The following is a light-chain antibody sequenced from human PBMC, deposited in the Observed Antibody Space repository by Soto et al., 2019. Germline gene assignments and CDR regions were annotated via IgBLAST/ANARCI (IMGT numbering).Light chain of an antibody. CDR1: LDISIY. J-gene: IGKJ2*01. Sequence: DIEMTQSPSSLSASVGDRVTITCRASLDISIYLNSYQQKAGKAPYLLISAASILQNGFPSRFSGSGSGTDLTLTISSLQPEDFATYYCQQSYSTAYTFGQGTRLEIQ. CDR3: QQSYSTAYT. CDR2: AAS. V-gene: IGKV1-39*01.